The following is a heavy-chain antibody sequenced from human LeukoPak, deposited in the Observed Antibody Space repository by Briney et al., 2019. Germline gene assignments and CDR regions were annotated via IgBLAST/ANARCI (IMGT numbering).Heavy chain of an antibody. CDR2: ISDSGGST. J-gene: IGHJ4*02. CDR1: GFTFSNYA. D-gene: IGHD4-23*01. CDR3: AKHRTVVTTLIDY. V-gene: IGHV3-23*01. Sequence: GGSLRLSCAASGFTFSNYAMSWVRQAPGKGLEWVSGISDSGGSTHYADSVRGRFTISRDNSKNTLYLQMNSLRAEDTAVYYCAKHRTVVTTLIDYWGQGTLVTVSS.